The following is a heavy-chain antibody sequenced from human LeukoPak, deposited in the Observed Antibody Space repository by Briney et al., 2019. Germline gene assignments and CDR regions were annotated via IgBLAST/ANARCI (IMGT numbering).Heavy chain of an antibody. CDR1: GYTFTGYY. CDR2: INPNSGGT. D-gene: IGHD3-22*01. Sequence: ASVELSCKASGYTFTGYYMRWVRQAPGQGLEWMGWINPNSGGTNYAQKFQGRVTMTRDTSISTAYMELTRLRSDDTAVYYCARGLRDSSGREYFQDWGQGTLVTVSS. V-gene: IGHV1-2*02. J-gene: IGHJ1*01. CDR3: ARGLRDSSGREYFQD.